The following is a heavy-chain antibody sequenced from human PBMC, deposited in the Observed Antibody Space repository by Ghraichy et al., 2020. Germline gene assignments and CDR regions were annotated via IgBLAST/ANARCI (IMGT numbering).Heavy chain of an antibody. D-gene: IGHD2-2*01. CDR3: ARGVYSISSPDENWFDP. J-gene: IGHJ5*02. CDR1: GGSISSGGYY. V-gene: IGHV4-31*03. CDR2: IYYSGST. Sequence: SETLSLTCTVSGGSISSGGYYWSWIRQHPGKGLEWIGYIYYSGSTYYNPSLKSRVTISVDTSKNQFSLKLSSVTAADTAVYYCARGVYSISSPDENWFDPWGQGTLVTVSS.